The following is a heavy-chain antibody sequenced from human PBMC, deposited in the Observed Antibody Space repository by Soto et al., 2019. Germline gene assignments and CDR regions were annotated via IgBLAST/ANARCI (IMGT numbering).Heavy chain of an antibody. CDR2: IKQDGSEK. CDR3: AXGPSPRRGVRGVMTFDY. Sequence: GGSLRLSCAASGFTFSSYWMSWVRQAPGKGLEWVANIKQDGSEKYYVDSVKGRFTISRDNAKNSLYLQMNSLRAEDTAVYYCAXGPSPRRGVRGVMTFDYWGPGTLVTVSS. D-gene: IGHD3-10*01. V-gene: IGHV3-7*03. J-gene: IGHJ4*02. CDR1: GFTFSSYW.